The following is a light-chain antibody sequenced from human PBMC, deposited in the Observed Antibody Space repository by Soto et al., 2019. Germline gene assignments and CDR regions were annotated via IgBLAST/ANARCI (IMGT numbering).Light chain of an antibody. Sequence: EIVMTQSPATLSVSPGEGATLSCRASQSIRSDLAWYQQKPGQAPRLLIYGASTRATGIPARFSGSGSGTEFTLTNSSLQYEDSAFYNCQQYNNWPLTFGGGTKVEIK. CDR2: GAS. CDR3: QQYNNWPLT. V-gene: IGKV3-15*01. CDR1: QSIRSD. J-gene: IGKJ4*01.